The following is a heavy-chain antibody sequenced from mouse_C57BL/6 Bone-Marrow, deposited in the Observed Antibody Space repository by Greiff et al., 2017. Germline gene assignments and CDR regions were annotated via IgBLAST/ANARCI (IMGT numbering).Heavy chain of an antibody. CDR1: GYSITSGYY. CDR3: ARDLYYSKYFDY. D-gene: IGHD2-5*01. CDR2: ISYDGSN. V-gene: IGHV3-6*01. Sequence: EVQLQQSGPGLVKPSQSLSLTCSVTGYSITSGYYWNWIRQFPGNKLEWMGYISYDGSNNYNPSLKNRISITRDTSKNQFFLKLNPVTTADTATYYCARDLYYSKYFDYWGQGTTLTVSS. J-gene: IGHJ2*01.